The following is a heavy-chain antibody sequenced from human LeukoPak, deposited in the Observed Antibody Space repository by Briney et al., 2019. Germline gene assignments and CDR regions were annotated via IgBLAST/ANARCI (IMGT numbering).Heavy chain of an antibody. CDR1: GGSFSGYY. CDR3: ARDPAVYYDFWSGYYTTGSAVDY. D-gene: IGHD3-3*01. Sequence: PSETLSLTCAVYGGSFSGYYWSWIRQPPGKGLEWIGEINHSGSTNYNPSLKSRVTISVDTSKDQFSLKLCSVTAADTAVYYCARDPAVYYDFWSGYYTTGSAVDYWGQGTLVTVSS. J-gene: IGHJ4*02. V-gene: IGHV4-34*01. CDR2: INHSGST.